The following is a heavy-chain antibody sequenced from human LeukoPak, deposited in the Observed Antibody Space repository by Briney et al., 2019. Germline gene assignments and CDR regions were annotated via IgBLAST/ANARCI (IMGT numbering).Heavy chain of an antibody. CDR1: GYTFTSYY. D-gene: IGHD1-26*01. J-gene: IGHJ4*02. CDR3: AREGDPVGATSFDY. V-gene: IGHV1-2*02. CDR2: INPNSGGT. Sequence: GASVKVSCKASGYTFTSYYMHWVRQAPGQGLEWMGWINPNSGGTNYAQKFQGRVTMTRDTSISTAYMELSRLRSDDTAVYYCAREGDPVGATSFDYWGQGTLVTVSS.